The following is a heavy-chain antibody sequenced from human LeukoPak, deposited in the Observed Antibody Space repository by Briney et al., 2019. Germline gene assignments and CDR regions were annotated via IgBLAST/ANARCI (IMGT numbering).Heavy chain of an antibody. D-gene: IGHD5-24*01. J-gene: IGHJ4*02. CDR2: IRFDGTSE. V-gene: IGHV3-30*02. CDR1: GFTFSNFG. Sequence: GGSLRLSCAASGFTFSNFGMHWVRQAPGKGLEWVAFIRFDGTSEFYADSVKARFTISRDNAKNSLYLQMNSLRAEDTAAYYCARTKEMASISYFDSWGQGTLVTVSS. CDR3: ARTKEMASISYFDS.